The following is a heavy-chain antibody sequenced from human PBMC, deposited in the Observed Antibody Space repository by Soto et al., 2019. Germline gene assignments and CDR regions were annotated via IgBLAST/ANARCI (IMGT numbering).Heavy chain of an antibody. V-gene: IGHV4-34*01. CDR1: GGSFSGYY. D-gene: IGHD3-16*01. Sequence: PSETLSLTCAVYGGSFSGYYWSWIRQPPGKGLEWIGEINHSGSTNYNPSLKSRVTISVDTSKNQFSLKLSSVTAADTAVYYCARARVWTDYYYYGMDVWGQGTTVT. CDR2: INHSGST. J-gene: IGHJ6*02. CDR3: ARARVWTDYYYYGMDV.